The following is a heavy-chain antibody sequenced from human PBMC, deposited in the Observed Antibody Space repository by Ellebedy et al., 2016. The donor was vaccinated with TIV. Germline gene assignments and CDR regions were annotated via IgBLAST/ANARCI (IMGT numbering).Heavy chain of an antibody. Sequence: GESLKISXAASGFTFSISGMTWVRQAPGKGLEWVSSITSSSSYIYYADSLRGRFTISRDNAKNSLYLQMNSLSPEDTAVYYCAREKDGYNCFDYWGQGTRVTVSS. CDR3: AREKDGYNCFDY. V-gene: IGHV3-21*01. D-gene: IGHD5-24*01. J-gene: IGHJ4*02. CDR1: GFTFSISG. CDR2: ITSSSSYI.